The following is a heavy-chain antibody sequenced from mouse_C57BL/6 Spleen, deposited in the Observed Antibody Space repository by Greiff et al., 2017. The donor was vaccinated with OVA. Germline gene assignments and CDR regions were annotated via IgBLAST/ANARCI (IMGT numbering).Heavy chain of an antibody. CDR1: GFNIKDDY. J-gene: IGHJ4*01. CDR2: IDPENGDT. V-gene: IGHV14-4*01. CDR3: TSRNYAMDY. D-gene: IGHD1-1*01. Sequence: EVKLVESGAELVRPGASVKLSCTASGFNIKDDYMHWVKQRPEQGLEWIGWIDPENGDTEYASKFQGKATITADTSSNTAYLQLSSLTSEDTAVYYCTSRNYAMDYWGQGTSVTVSS.